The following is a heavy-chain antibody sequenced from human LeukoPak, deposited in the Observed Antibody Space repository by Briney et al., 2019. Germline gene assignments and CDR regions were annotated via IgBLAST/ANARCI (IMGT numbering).Heavy chain of an antibody. V-gene: IGHV1-69*13. CDR1: GGTFSSYA. Sequence: ASVKVSCKASGGTFSSYAISWVRQAPGQGLEWMGGIIPIFGTANYAQKFQGRVTITADESTSTAYMELSSLRSEGTAVYYCARGGIVVVPAAIDGNWFDPWGQGTLVTVSS. CDR3: ARGGIVVVPAAIDGNWFDP. CDR2: IIPIFGTA. D-gene: IGHD2-2*02. J-gene: IGHJ5*02.